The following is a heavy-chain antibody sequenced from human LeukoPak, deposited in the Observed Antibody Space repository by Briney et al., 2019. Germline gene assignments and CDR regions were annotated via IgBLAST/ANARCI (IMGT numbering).Heavy chain of an antibody. Sequence: PSETLSLTCAVSGGSFSGYYWNWTRHPPGKGLEWIGESNHSGSTNYNQSPNIQITISIDTATNQFSLSLSPVTAADTDVDDCARVQDSTSDPPSSGMDVWGQGTTVTVSS. CDR2: SNHSGST. D-gene: IGHD4-11*01. CDR3: ARVQDSTSDPPSSGMDV. V-gene: IGHV4-34*01. J-gene: IGHJ6*02. CDR1: GGSFSGYY.